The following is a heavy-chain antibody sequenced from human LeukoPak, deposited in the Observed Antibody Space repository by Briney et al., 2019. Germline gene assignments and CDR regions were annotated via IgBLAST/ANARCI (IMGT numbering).Heavy chain of an antibody. V-gene: IGHV3-23*01. Sequence: GGSLRLSCTASDFAFTSSGMSWVRQVPGTGLEWVSFISATGLSTYYADSVKGRFTVSRDNSKNTLYLQMNNLRAADTAVYYCAKLMRHMMEDVLDLWGQGTVVTVSS. CDR2: ISATGLST. D-gene: IGHD3-16*01. CDR3: AKLMRHMMEDVLDL. CDR1: DFAFTSSG. J-gene: IGHJ3*01.